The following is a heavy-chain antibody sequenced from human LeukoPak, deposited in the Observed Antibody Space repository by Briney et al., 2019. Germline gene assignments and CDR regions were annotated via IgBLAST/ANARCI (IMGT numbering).Heavy chain of an antibody. CDR1: GGSISSYY. V-gene: IGHV4-4*07. CDR2: MYTSGST. Sequence: SETLSLTCTVFGGSISSYYWSWLRQPAGKGLEWIGRMYTSGSTNHNPSLKSRVTMSVDTSKNQFSLKLSSVAAADTAVYYCASERRGYYYYYYMDVWGKGTTVTVSS. J-gene: IGHJ6*03. CDR3: ASERRGYYYYYYMDV.